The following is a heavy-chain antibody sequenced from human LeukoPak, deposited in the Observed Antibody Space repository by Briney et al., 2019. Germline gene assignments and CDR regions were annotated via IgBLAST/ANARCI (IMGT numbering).Heavy chain of an antibody. J-gene: IGHJ5*02. D-gene: IGHD2-21*02. Sequence: PSETLSLTCTVSGGSISSYCWSWIRQPAGKGLEWIGRIYTSGSTNYNPSLKSRVTMSVDTSKNQFSLKLSSVTAADTAVYYCAREGSQDGDPTWWFDPWGQGTLVTVSS. V-gene: IGHV4-4*07. CDR2: IYTSGST. CDR3: AREGSQDGDPTWWFDP. CDR1: GGSISSYC.